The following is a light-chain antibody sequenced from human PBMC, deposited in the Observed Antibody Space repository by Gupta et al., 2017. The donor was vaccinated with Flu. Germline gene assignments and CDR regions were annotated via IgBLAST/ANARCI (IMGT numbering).Light chain of an antibody. CDR1: SSDVGGYNY. V-gene: IGLV2-14*01. CDR2: EVS. Sequence: QSALSQPAFVSGSPGQSITISCTGTSSDVGGYNYVSWHQQPPGKAPKLMMYEVSNRPSGVSNSISGAKSGNTASLNISGLQAEDEADYYCSSYTSSSTRVVGGGTKLTVL. CDR3: SSYTSSSTRV. J-gene: IGLJ2*01.